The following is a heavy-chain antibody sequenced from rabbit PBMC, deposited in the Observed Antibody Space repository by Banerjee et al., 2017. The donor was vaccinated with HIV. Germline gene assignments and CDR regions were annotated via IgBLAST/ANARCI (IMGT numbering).Heavy chain of an antibody. CDR1: GFSFSSGCY. CDR3: ARADVYVGYISPNGFNL. V-gene: IGHV1S40*01. D-gene: IGHD7-1*01. CDR2: IYTGSSGNT. Sequence: QSLEESGGDLVKPGASLTLTCTASGFSFSSGCYMCWVRQAPGKGPEWIACIYTGSSGNTYYASWAKGRFTISKTSSTTVTLQMTSLTAADTATYFCARADVYVGYISPNGFNLWGQGTLVTVS. J-gene: IGHJ4*01.